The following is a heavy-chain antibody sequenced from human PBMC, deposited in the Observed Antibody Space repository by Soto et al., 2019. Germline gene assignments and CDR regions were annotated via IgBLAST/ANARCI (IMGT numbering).Heavy chain of an antibody. CDR2: INAGNGNT. Sequence: ASVKVSCKASGYTFTSYAMHWVRQAPGQRLEWMGWINAGNGNTKYSQKFQGRVTITRDTSASTAYMEPSSLRSEDTAVYYCARWDSITGAFDYWGQGTLVTVSS. V-gene: IGHV1-3*01. D-gene: IGHD1-20*01. CDR1: GYTFTSYA. J-gene: IGHJ4*02. CDR3: ARWDSITGAFDY.